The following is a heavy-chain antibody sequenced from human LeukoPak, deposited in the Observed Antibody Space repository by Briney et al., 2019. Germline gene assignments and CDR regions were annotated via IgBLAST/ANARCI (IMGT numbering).Heavy chain of an antibody. CDR1: GGSFSGYY. V-gene: IGHV4-34*01. Sequence: SETLSLTCAVYGGSFSGYYWSWIRQPPGKGLEWIGEINHSGSTNYNPSLKSRVTISVDTSKNQFSLKLSSVTAADTAVYYCARHGSSSWGHYYYYYMDVWGKGTTVTISS. D-gene: IGHD6-13*01. CDR2: INHSGST. J-gene: IGHJ6*03. CDR3: ARHGSSSWGHYYYYYMDV.